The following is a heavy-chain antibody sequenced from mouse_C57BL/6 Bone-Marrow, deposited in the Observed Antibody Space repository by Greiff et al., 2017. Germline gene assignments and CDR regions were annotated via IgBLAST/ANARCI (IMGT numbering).Heavy chain of an antibody. D-gene: IGHD1-1*01. V-gene: IGHV1-9*01. CDR3: AISLRYIDY. CDR2: ILPGSGST. CDR1: GYTFTGYW. Sequence: VKLQESGAELMKPGASVKLSCKATGYTFTGYWIEWVKQRPGHGLEWIGEILPGSGSTNYNEKFKGKATLTADTSSNTAYMQLSSLTTDDSAIYYCAISLRYIDYWGQGTTLTVSS. J-gene: IGHJ2*01.